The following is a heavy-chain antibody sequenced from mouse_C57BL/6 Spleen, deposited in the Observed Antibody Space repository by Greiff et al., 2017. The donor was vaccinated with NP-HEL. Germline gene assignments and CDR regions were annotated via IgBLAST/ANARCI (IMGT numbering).Heavy chain of an antibody. D-gene: IGHD1-1*01. V-gene: IGHV2-2*01. CDR2: IWSGGST. CDR1: GFSLTSYG. Sequence: QVQLQQSGPGLVQPSQSLSITCTVSGFSLTSYGVHWVRQSPGKGLEWLGVIWSGGSTDYYEAFISSMSISKDNSKCQVFFKMNSLQADDTAIYYCARTLITTVVAMDYWGQGTSVTVSS. J-gene: IGHJ4*01. CDR3: ARTLITTVVAMDY.